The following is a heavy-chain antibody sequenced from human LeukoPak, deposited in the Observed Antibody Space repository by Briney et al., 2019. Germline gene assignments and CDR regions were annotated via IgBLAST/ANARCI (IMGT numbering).Heavy chain of an antibody. D-gene: IGHD1-26*01. V-gene: IGHV3-23*01. CDR3: AKDSTISGSYYGFDH. CDR1: GFTFSSYW. Sequence: QTGGSLRLSCAASGFTFSSYWMNWVRQAPGKGLEWISVLSGSGGSPYYADSVKGRFTISRDNSKNTLYLQMNTLRAEDTAVYYCAKDSTISGSYYGFDHWGQGTLVTVSS. J-gene: IGHJ4*02. CDR2: LSGSGGSP.